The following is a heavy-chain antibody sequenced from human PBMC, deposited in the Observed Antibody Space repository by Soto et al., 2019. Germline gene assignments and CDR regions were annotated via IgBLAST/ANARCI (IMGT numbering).Heavy chain of an antibody. CDR3: ALSFDVLLWFGELVWFDP. D-gene: IGHD3-10*01. CDR2: IIPIFGTA. CDR1: GGTFSSYA. J-gene: IGHJ5*02. V-gene: IGHV1-69*06. Sequence: QVQLVQSGAEVKKPGSSVKVSCKASGGTFSSYAISWVRQAPGQGLEWMGGIIPIFGTANYAQKFQGRVTITADKTTSTAYMELSSLRSEDTAVYYCALSFDVLLWFGELVWFDPWGQGTLVTVSS.